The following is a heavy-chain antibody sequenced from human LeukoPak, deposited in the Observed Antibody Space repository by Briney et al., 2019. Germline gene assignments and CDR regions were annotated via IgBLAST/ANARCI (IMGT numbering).Heavy chain of an antibody. CDR3: ARLRRITMVRGVIRPWYFDL. V-gene: IGHV4-34*01. Sequence: SETLSLTCAVYGGSFSGYYWSWIRQPPGKGLEWIGEINHSGSTNYNPSLKSRVTISVDTSKNQFSLKLSSVTAADTAVYYCARLRRITMVRGVIRPWYFDLWGRGTLVTVSS. CDR1: GGSFSGYY. J-gene: IGHJ2*01. D-gene: IGHD3-10*01. CDR2: INHSGST.